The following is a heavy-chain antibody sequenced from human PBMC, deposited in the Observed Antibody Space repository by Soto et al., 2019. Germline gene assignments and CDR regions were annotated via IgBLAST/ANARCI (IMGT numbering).Heavy chain of an antibody. V-gene: IGHV5-51*01. D-gene: IGHD1-26*01. Sequence: GESLKISCKGSGYSFTSYWIGWVRQMPGKGLEWMGIIYPGDSDTRYSPSFQGQVTISADKSISTAYLQWSSLKASDTAMYYCARLGAPLDVGDAFDIWGQGTMVTVSS. CDR1: GYSFTSYW. CDR2: IYPGDSDT. J-gene: IGHJ3*02. CDR3: ARLGAPLDVGDAFDI.